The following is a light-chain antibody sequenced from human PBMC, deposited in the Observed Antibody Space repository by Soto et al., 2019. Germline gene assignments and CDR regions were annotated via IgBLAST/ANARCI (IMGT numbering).Light chain of an antibody. J-gene: IGKJ2*01. V-gene: IGKV3-15*01. CDR3: QQYNNWPPDT. CDR1: QSVSSN. Sequence: EIVMTRSPATLSVSPGERATLSCRASQSVSSNLAWYQQKPGQAPRLLIYGASTRATGIPARFSGSGSGTEFTLTISSLQSEDFAVYYCQQYNNWPPDTFGQGTKLEIK. CDR2: GAS.